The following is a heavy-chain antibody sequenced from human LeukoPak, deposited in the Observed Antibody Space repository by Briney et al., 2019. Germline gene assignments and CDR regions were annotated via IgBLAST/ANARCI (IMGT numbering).Heavy chain of an antibody. Sequence: GGSLRLSCAASGFTFSIYEMNWVRQAPGKGLEGVSYISSSGSTIYYADSVKGRFTISRDNAKNSLYLQMNRLRAEDTAVYYCARGGMIVDMKFDPWGQGTLVTVSS. CDR1: GFTFSIYE. J-gene: IGHJ5*02. D-gene: IGHD3-22*01. CDR3: ARGGMIVDMKFDP. CDR2: ISSSGSTI. V-gene: IGHV3-48*03.